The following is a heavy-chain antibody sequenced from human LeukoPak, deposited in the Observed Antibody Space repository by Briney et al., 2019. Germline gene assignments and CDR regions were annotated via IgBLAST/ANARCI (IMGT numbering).Heavy chain of an antibody. J-gene: IGHJ4*02. Sequence: PSETLSLTCTVSGGSISSGDYYWSWIRQPPGKGLEWIGYIYYSGSTHYNPSLKSRITISVDTSKNQFSLKLSSVTAAGTAVYYCASYYGSGSYPLFNYWGQGTLVTVSS. D-gene: IGHD3-10*01. V-gene: IGHV4-30-4*01. CDR3: ASYYGSGSYPLFNY. CDR2: IYYSGST. CDR1: GGSISSGDYY.